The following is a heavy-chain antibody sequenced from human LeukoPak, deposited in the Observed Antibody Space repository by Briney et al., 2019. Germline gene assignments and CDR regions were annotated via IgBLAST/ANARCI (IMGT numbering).Heavy chain of an antibody. CDR1: GYTFTGYY. V-gene: IGHV1-2*02. Sequence: GASVKVSCKASGYTFTGYYMHWVRQAPGQGLEWMGWINPNSGGTNYAQKFQGRVTMTRDTSISPAYMELSRLRSDDTAVYYCARGFMITFGGVIVIFRDWGQGTLVTVSS. J-gene: IGHJ4*02. D-gene: IGHD3-16*02. CDR2: INPNSGGT. CDR3: ARGFMITFGGVIVIFRD.